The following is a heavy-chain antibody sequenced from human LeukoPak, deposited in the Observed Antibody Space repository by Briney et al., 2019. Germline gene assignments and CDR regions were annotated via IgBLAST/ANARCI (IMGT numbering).Heavy chain of an antibody. CDR3: ARYRAQLREYAILDY. CDR1: GGSFSGYY. D-gene: IGHD2-2*01. J-gene: IGHJ4*02. Sequence: SETLSLTCAVYGGSFSGYYWSWIRQPPGKGLEWIGEINHSGSTNYNPSLKSRVTISVDTSKNQFSLKPSSVTAADTAVYYCARYRAQLREYAILDYWGQGTLVTVSS. CDR2: INHSGST. V-gene: IGHV4-34*01.